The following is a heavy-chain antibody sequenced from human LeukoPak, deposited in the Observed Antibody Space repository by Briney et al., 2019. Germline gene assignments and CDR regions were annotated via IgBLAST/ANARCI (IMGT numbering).Heavy chain of an antibody. J-gene: IGHJ4*02. CDR1: GFTFSSYS. CDR3: ASNTRIAAAIRNLTYFDY. Sequence: GGSLRLSCAASGFTFSSYSMNWVRQAPGKGLEWVSYISSSSSTIYYADSVKGRFTISRDNAKNSLYLQMNSLRAEDTAVYYCASNTRIAAAIRNLTYFDYWGQGTLVTVSS. CDR2: ISSSSSTI. V-gene: IGHV3-48*01. D-gene: IGHD6-13*01.